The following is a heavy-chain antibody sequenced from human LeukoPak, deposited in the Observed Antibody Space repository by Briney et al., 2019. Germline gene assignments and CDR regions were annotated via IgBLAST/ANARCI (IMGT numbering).Heavy chain of an antibody. D-gene: IGHD3-10*01. CDR3: ARLTYGSGSYYNLDY. CDR2: IYTSGST. CDR1: GGSIGSYY. Sequence: PSETLSLTCTVSGGSIGSYYWSWIRQPAGKGLEWIGRIYTSGSTNYSPSLKSRVSMSVDTSKNQFSLNLSSMTAADTAVYHCARLTYGSGSYYNLDYWGQGTLVTVSS. J-gene: IGHJ4*02. V-gene: IGHV4-4*07.